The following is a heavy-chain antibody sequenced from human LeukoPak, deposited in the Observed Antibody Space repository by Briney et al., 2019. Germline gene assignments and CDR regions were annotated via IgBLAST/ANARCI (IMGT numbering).Heavy chain of an antibody. CDR1: GFTFSSYS. J-gene: IGHJ4*02. D-gene: IGHD2-21*01. V-gene: IGHV3-48*04. Sequence: GGSLRLSCAASGFTFSSYSMNWVRQAPGKGLEWISYISSSGSSIYYADSVKGRFTISRDNAKNSLYLQMSSLRAEDTAVYYCASLIDYYFDYWGQGTLVTVSS. CDR2: ISSSGSSI. CDR3: ASLIDYYFDY.